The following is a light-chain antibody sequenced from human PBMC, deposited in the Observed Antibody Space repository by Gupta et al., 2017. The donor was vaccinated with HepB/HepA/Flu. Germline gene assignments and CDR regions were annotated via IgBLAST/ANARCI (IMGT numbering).Light chain of an antibody. Sequence: DIQMTQSPSSLSASVGDRVTITCRASQSINSYLNWYQQKPGQAPKLLIYAASRWKRGVPSRFSGSGSGTDFTLTISSRQPEDFATYYCQHRNSPPATFGQGTKVEIK. V-gene: IGKV1-39*01. CDR3: QHRNSPPAT. CDR2: AAS. J-gene: IGKJ1*01. CDR1: QSINSY.